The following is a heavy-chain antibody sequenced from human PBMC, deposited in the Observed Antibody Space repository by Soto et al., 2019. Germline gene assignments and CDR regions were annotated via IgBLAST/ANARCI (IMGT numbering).Heavy chain of an antibody. CDR3: ARDLGH. D-gene: IGHD3-16*01. J-gene: IGHJ4*02. Sequence: EVQVVDPGGALFQPGGPLEPSWAAPDFTFSSHWLPWFRQAPGKGRLWVSRINRDGSSTTYADSVKGRFTISRDNAKNTLYMQMNSLRVDDTAVYYCARDLGHWGQGTLVTVSS. V-gene: IGHV3-74*01. CDR2: INRDGSST. CDR1: DFTFSSHW.